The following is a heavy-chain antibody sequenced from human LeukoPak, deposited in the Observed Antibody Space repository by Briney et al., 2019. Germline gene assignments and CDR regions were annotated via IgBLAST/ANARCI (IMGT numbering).Heavy chain of an antibody. CDR3: ARVGIAVAGNHRYDVFDI. CDR1: GFTFSDYY. J-gene: IGHJ3*02. V-gene: IGHV3-11*06. D-gene: IGHD6-19*01. Sequence: GGSLRLSCAASGFTFSDYYMSSIRQAPGKGLEWVSSISSSSSYIYYADSVKGRFTISRDNAKNSLYLQMNSLRAEDTAVYYCARVGIAVAGNHRYDVFDIWGQGAMVTVSS. CDR2: ISSSSSYI.